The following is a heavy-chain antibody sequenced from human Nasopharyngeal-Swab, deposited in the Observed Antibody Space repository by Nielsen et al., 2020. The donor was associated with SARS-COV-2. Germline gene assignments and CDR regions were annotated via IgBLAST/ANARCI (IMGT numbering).Heavy chain of an antibody. D-gene: IGHD2-2*01. Sequence: PGKGLEWIGSIYYSGSTYYNPSLKSRVTISVDTSKNQFSLKLSSVTAADTAVYYCARDGRNRYCSSTSCYFVYYFDYWGQGTLVTVSS. CDR3: ARDGRNRYCSSTSCYFVYYFDY. J-gene: IGHJ4*02. CDR2: IYYSGST. V-gene: IGHV4-39*07.